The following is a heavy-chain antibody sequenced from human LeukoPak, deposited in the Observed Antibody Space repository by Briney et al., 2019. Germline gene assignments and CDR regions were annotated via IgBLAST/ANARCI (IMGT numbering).Heavy chain of an antibody. J-gene: IGHJ5*02. D-gene: IGHD3-3*01. Sequence: ASVKVSCKASGYTFTSYGISWVRQAPGQGLEWMGWISAYNGNTNYAQKLQGRVTMTTDTSTSTAYMELRSLRSDDTAVYYCAVTPQLRFLEWPKQANWFDPWGQGTLVIVSS. CDR2: ISAYNGNT. V-gene: IGHV1-18*01. CDR3: AVTPQLRFLEWPKQANWFDP. CDR1: GYTFTSYG.